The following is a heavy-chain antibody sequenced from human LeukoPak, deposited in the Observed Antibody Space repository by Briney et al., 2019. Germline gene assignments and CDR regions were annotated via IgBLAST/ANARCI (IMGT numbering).Heavy chain of an antibody. CDR3: ARRSWASYYFDY. D-gene: IGHD7-27*01. V-gene: IGHV4-59*01. J-gene: IGHJ4*02. Sequence: SETLSLTCTVSGGSISSYYWSWIRQPPGKGLEWIGYIYYSGSTNYNPSLKSRVTISVDTSKNQFSLKLSSVTAADTAVYYCARRSWASYYFDYWGQGTLVTVSS. CDR2: IYYSGST. CDR1: GGSISSYY.